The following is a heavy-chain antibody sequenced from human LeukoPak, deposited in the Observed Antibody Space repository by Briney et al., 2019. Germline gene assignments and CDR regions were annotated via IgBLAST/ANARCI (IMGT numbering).Heavy chain of an antibody. V-gene: IGHV4-61*02. Sequence: SETLSLTCDVSGGFISSGTHYWTWIRQPVGKGLEWLGRLFTSGSPTYNSSLKSRLTISMDKSKNQFSLKLTSVTAADTAVYYCARHVFSDIVVVPAEAYFDLWGRGTLVTVSS. CDR1: GGFISSGTHY. CDR3: ARHVFSDIVVVPAEAYFDL. D-gene: IGHD2-2*01. J-gene: IGHJ2*01. CDR2: LFTSGSP.